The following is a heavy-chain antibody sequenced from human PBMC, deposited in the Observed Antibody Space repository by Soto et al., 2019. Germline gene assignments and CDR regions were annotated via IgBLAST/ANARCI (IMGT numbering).Heavy chain of an antibody. CDR3: ARGRASGSYYPLDY. Sequence: ASVKVSCKASGDTFTTYDINWVRQATGHGLEWMGWINPNSGNIGYAQRFQGRVTMTRDTAIRTAYMEVSSLRSDDTAVYYCARGRASGSYYPLDYWGQGTLVTVSS. D-gene: IGHD3-10*01. V-gene: IGHV1-8*01. CDR1: GDTFTTYD. J-gene: IGHJ4*02. CDR2: INPNSGNI.